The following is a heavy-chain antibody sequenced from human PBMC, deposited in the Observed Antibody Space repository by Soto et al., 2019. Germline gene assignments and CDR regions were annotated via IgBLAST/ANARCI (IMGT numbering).Heavy chain of an antibody. D-gene: IGHD3-9*01. J-gene: IGHJ5*02. CDR1: GYTFTSYG. CDR3: ARDSTLRYFDGLSPKTDVHNGFDP. CDR2: ISAYNGNT. Sequence: QVQLVQSGAEVKKPGASVKVSCKASGYTFTSYGISWVRQAPGQGLEWMGWISAYNGNTNYAQKLQGRVTMTTDTSTSTAYMELRSLRSDDTAVYYCARDSTLRYFDGLSPKTDVHNGFDPWGQGTLVTVSS. V-gene: IGHV1-18*01.